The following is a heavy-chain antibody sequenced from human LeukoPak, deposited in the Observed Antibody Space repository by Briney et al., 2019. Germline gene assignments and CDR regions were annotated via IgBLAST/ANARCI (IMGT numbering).Heavy chain of an antibody. V-gene: IGHV4-4*02. CDR1: GGSISSSNW. Sequence: SETLSLTCAVSGGSISSSNWWSWVRQPPGKGLEWIGEIYHSGSTNYNPSLKSRVTISVDKSKNQFSLKLSSVTAADTAVYYCARYYDSSGYYYFWFDPWGQGTLVTVSS. D-gene: IGHD3-22*01. J-gene: IGHJ5*02. CDR3: ARYYDSSGYYYFWFDP. CDR2: IYHSGST.